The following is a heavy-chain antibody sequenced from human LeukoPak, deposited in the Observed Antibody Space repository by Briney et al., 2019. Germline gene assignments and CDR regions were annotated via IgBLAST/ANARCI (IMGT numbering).Heavy chain of an antibody. CDR1: GFTFSRYW. J-gene: IGHJ5*02. CDR3: VTGRGDL. Sequence: GGSLRLSCAASGFTFSRYWMSWVRQTPGKGLEWVAIIKQDGSEKFYVDSVKGRFIISRDNAKNSLTLQMNSVRDEDTGVYYCVTGRGDLWGQGTLVTVSS. CDR2: IKQDGSEK. V-gene: IGHV3-7*01.